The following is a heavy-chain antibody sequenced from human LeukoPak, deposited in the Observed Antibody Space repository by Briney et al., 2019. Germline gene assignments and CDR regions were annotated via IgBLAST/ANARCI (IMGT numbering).Heavy chain of an antibody. CDR3: ATNILVRDIINWFDP. D-gene: IGHD3-10*01. CDR2: IKPNSGGT. V-gene: IGHV1-2*02. Sequence: ASVKVSCKASGYSFADYYMHWVRQAPGQGLEWMGWIKPNSGGTRSAQKFQGRVTMTRDTSISTAYMELSSLRYDDTAVYYCATNILVRDIINWFDPWGQGTLVTVSS. CDR1: GYSFADYY. J-gene: IGHJ5*02.